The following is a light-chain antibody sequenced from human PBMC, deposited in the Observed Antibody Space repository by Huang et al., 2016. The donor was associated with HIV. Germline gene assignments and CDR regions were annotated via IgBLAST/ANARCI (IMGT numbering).Light chain of an antibody. Sequence: DIQMTQSPSSLSPSVGDRLTITCRSSQGISNSLAWYQQKPRKAPKLLHHATSRLESGVPSRFSSSGAGTDYTLTISSLQPEDFATYYCQRYYSTPTFGQGTKVESK. J-gene: IGKJ1*01. CDR2: ATS. CDR3: QRYYSTPT. CDR1: QGISNS. V-gene: IGKV1-NL1*01.